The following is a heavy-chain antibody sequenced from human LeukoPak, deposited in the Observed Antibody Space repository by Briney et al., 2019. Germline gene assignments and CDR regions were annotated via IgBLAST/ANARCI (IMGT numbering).Heavy chain of an antibody. J-gene: IGHJ4*02. CDR1: GFTFSGHW. CDR3: VRDETLWTLDW. V-gene: IGHV3-74*03. Sequence: PGESLRLSCTASGFTFSGHWIHWVRQPPGMGLVWVSRINERGTDSMYAESVKGRFTISRDNAKNTVYLQMNSLRAEDTAVYYCVRDETLWTLDWWGQGTLVSVSS. CDR2: INERGTDS. D-gene: IGHD1-1*01.